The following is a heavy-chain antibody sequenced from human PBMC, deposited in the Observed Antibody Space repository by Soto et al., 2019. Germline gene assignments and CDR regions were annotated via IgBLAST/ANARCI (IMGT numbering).Heavy chain of an antibody. CDR3: ASGKWVQLPGY. CDR2: IYASGSP. D-gene: IGHD5-12*01. V-gene: IGHV4-59*01. Sequence: QVQLQESGPGLVKPSETLSLTCTVSGGSINGYSWSWIRQPPGKGLEWIGYIYASGSPNYTPSLKSRVTISVDTSKNQFSLKLSSVTAADTAVYYCASGKWVQLPGYWGQGTLVTVSS. J-gene: IGHJ4*02. CDR1: GGSINGYS.